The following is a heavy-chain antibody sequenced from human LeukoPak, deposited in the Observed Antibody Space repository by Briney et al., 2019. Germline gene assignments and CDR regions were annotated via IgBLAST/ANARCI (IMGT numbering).Heavy chain of an antibody. V-gene: IGHV1-69*04. CDR2: IIPILGIA. Sequence: ASVKVSCKASGGTFSSYAISWVRQAPGQGLEWMGRIIPILGIANYAQKFQGRVTITADKSTSTAYMELSSLRSEDTAVYYCARDRRQQLTTGYYYHGMDVWGQGTTVTVSS. CDR1: GGTFSSYA. D-gene: IGHD6-13*01. J-gene: IGHJ6*02. CDR3: ARDRRQQLTTGYYYHGMDV.